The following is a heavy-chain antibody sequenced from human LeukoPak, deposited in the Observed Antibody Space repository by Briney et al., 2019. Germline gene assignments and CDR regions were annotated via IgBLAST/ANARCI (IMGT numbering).Heavy chain of an antibody. J-gene: IGHJ5*02. CDR2: INPNSGGT. V-gene: IGHV1-2*02. Sequence: GASVKVSCKASGYTFTGYYMHWVRQAPGQGLEWMGWINPNSGGTNYAQKFQGRVTMTRDTSISTAYMELSRLRSDDTAVYYCAREEAYCGGDCSSRPYNGFDPWGQGTLVTVSS. CDR1: GYTFTGYY. CDR3: AREEAYCGGDCSSRPYNGFDP. D-gene: IGHD2-21*01.